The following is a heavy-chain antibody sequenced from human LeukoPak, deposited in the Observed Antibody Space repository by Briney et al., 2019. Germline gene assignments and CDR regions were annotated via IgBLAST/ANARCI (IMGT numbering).Heavy chain of an antibody. V-gene: IGHV4-30-4*01. D-gene: IGHD4-17*01. CDR1: GGSISSSDYY. CDR3: ARAKIDYGAAFDI. Sequence: SETLSLTCTVSGGSISSSDYYWSWIRQPPGKGLEWIGYIYYSGSTYYNPSLKSRVIISVDTSKNQFSLKLSSVTAADTAVYYCARAKIDYGAAFDIWGQGTMATVSS. CDR2: IYYSGST. J-gene: IGHJ3*02.